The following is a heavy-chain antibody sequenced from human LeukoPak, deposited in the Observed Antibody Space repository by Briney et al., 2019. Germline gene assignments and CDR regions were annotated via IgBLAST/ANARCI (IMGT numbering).Heavy chain of an antibody. CDR3: ARSAHMVRGVYFDY. J-gene: IGHJ4*02. Sequence: SETLSLTCTVSGGSISSYYWSWIRQPPGKGLEWMGYIYFSGSTNYNPSLKSRVTMSVDTSKNQFSLKLSSVTAADTAVYYCARSAHMVRGVYFDYWGQGTLVTVSS. CDR2: IYFSGST. CDR1: GGSISSYY. D-gene: IGHD3-10*01. V-gene: IGHV4-59*01.